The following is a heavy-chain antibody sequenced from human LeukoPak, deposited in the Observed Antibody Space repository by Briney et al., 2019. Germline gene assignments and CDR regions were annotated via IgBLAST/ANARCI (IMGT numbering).Heavy chain of an antibody. CDR3: AKDINPSIAVAGRRYFDL. Sequence: PGRSLRLSCAASGFTFDDYAMHWVRQAPGKGLEWVPGISWNSGSIGYADSVKGRFTISRDNAKNSLYLQMNSLRAEDMALYYCAKDINPSIAVAGRRYFDLWGRGTLVTVSS. V-gene: IGHV3-9*03. CDR1: GFTFDDYA. J-gene: IGHJ2*01. D-gene: IGHD6-19*01. CDR2: ISWNSGSI.